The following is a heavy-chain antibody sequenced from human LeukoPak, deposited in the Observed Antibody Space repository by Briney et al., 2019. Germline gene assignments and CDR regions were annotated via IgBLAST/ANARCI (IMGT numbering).Heavy chain of an antibody. D-gene: IGHD6-13*01. CDR2: INWNGGST. CDR1: GFTSDDYG. J-gene: IGHJ3*02. CDR3: ARDSGSSWYEHAFDI. Sequence: PGGSLRLSCAASGFTSDDYGMSWVRQAPGKGLEWVSGINWNGGSTGYADSVKGRFTISRDNAKNSLYLQMNSLRAEDTALYYCARDSGSSWYEHAFDIWGQGTMVTVSS. V-gene: IGHV3-20*04.